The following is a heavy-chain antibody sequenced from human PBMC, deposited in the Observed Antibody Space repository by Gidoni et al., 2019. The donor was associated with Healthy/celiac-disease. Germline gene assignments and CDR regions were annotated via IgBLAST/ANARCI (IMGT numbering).Heavy chain of an antibody. Sequence: LQGRVTMTTDTSTSTAYMELRSLRSDDTAVYYCARSLRYFDWPKFDYWGQGTLVTVSS. D-gene: IGHD3-9*01. V-gene: IGHV1-18*01. J-gene: IGHJ4*02. CDR3: ARSLRYFDWPKFDY.